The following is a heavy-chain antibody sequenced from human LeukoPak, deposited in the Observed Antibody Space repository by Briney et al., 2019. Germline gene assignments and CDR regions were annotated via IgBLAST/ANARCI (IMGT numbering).Heavy chain of an antibody. Sequence: AEPLSLTCSVSGGFIRFYYGRWPPEPPGRGVEGFGYFYYRGGPKHNPPLKSRVPISVDQSNNHFALELSAVTAADTAVYDCARGRFLVAFDIWGQGAMVTVSS. CDR1: GGFIRFYY. D-gene: IGHD3-3*01. J-gene: IGHJ3*02. CDR3: ARGRFLVAFDI. V-gene: IGHV4-59*01. CDR2: FYYRGGP.